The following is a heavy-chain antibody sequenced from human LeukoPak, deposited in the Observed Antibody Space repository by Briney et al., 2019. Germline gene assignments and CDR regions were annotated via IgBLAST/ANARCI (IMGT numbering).Heavy chain of an antibody. D-gene: IGHD3-10*01. Sequence: GESLKISCKGSGYSFSNFWIGWVRQMPGKGLEWMGIIYPGDSDTRYSPSFQGQVTISADKSISTAYLQWSSLKASDTAIYYCARRRNYYGSDDYWGQGTLVTVSS. V-gene: IGHV5-51*01. CDR1: GYSFSNFW. CDR3: ARRRNYYGSDDY. J-gene: IGHJ4*02. CDR2: IYPGDSDT.